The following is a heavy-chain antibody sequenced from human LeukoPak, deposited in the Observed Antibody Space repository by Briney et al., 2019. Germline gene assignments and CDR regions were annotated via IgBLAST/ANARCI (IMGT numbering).Heavy chain of an antibody. CDR1: GFTFSSYA. V-gene: IGHV3-23*01. CDR2: ISGSTGNT. J-gene: IGHJ4*02. CDR3: AKRDSSGFYYFDY. D-gene: IGHD6-19*01. Sequence: GGSLRLSCAASGFTFSSYAMSWVRQAPGKGLEWVSGISGSTGNTYCADSVKGRFTISRDNPKNTLFLQMNSLRAEDTAVYYCAKRDSSGFYYFDYWGQGTLVTVSS.